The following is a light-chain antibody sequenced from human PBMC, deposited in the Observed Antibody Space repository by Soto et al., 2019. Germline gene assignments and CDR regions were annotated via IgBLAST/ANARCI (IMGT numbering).Light chain of an antibody. V-gene: IGLV2-14*03. Sequence: QSVLTQPASVSGSPGQSITISCTGTSSDVGGYNYVSWYQHHPGKAPKLMIFDVNHRPSGVSNRFSGSKSGNTASLTISGLQAEDEADYYCASYTSFGALGVFGPGTKLTVL. CDR3: ASYTSFGALGV. CDR2: DVN. J-gene: IGLJ1*01. CDR1: SSDVGGYNY.